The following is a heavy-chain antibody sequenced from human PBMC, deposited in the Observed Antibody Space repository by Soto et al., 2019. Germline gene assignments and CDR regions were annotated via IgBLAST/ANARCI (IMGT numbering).Heavy chain of an antibody. V-gene: IGHV3-9*01. Sequence: GGSLRLSCAASGFTFDDYAMHWVRQAPGKGLEWVSGIRWNSGSIGYADAVKGRFTISRDNAKNSLYLQMNSLRAEDTALYYCAKVRGTYCTSTSCYFDYWGKGSLVPVSS. D-gene: IGHD2-2*01. CDR2: IRWNSGSI. CDR3: AKVRGTYCTSTSCYFDY. J-gene: IGHJ4*02. CDR1: GFTFDDYA.